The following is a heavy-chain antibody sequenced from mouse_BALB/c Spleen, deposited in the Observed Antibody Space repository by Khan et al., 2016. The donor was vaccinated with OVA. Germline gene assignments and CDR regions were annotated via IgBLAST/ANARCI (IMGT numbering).Heavy chain of an antibody. D-gene: IGHD2-3*01. CDR1: GYTFTDYW. CDR2: IDISDNYT. J-gene: IGHJ4*01. Sequence: QVQLQQPGAELVMPGASVKMSCKASGYTFTDYWMHWVKQRPGQGLEWIGAIDISDNYTRYNQKFKGKATLTVDESSSTAYMQLSSLTSEDSAVXCCASLSVYAMDYWGQGTSVTVSS. CDR3: ASLSVYAMDY. V-gene: IGHV1-69*01.